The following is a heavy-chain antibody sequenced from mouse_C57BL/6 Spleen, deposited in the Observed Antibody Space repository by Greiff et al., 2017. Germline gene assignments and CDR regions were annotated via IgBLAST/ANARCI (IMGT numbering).Heavy chain of an antibody. CDR3: TREGLTTDYFDY. CDR1: GFTFSSYA. Sequence: EVMLVESGEGLVKPGGSLKLSCAASGFTFSSYAMSWVRQTPEKRLEWVAYISSGGDYIYYADTVKGRFTISRDNARNTLYLQMSSLKSEDTAMYYCTREGLTTDYFDYWGQGTTLTVSS. D-gene: IGHD1-1*01. V-gene: IGHV5-9-1*02. CDR2: ISSGGDYI. J-gene: IGHJ2*01.